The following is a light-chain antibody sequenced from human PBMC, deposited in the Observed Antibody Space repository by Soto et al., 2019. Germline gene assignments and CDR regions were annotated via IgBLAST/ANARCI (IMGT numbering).Light chain of an antibody. CDR3: QVWDTNGDHLWV. J-gene: IGLJ1*01. V-gene: IGLV3-21*02. CDR1: NIGSKS. Sequence: SYELTQSPSVSVAPGQTASIPCGGDNIGSKSVHWYQHKPGQAPVLVVYDDSDRPSGIPERFSGSNSGNSATLAISRVEAGDEADYYCQVWDTNGDHLWVFGTGTKLTVL. CDR2: DDS.